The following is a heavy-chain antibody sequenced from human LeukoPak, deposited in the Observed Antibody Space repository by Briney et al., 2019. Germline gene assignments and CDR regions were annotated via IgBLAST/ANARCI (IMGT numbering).Heavy chain of an antibody. J-gene: IGHJ6*02. CDR3: ARIDRGDV. CDR2: INRRGST. D-gene: IGHD3-10*01. V-gene: IGHV4-34*01. CDR1: RGSFSGYY. Sequence: PETLSLTCAVFRGSFSGYYWSWIRQPPGKGLEWIGEINRRGSTNYNPSLKSRVTISVDTSKNQFSLKLSSVTAADTALYYCARIDRGDVWGQGTTVTVSS.